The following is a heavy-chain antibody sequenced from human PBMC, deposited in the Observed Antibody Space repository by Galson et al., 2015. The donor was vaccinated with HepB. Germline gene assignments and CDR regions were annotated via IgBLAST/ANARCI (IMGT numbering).Heavy chain of an antibody. CDR3: AKRENNGYGTDRRGWFDL. J-gene: IGHJ5*02. D-gene: IGHD5-12*01. Sequence: SLRLSCAASGFTFSNSAMSWVRQAPGKGLEWVSVISGRGDSTYYADSVKGRFTISRDNSKNTLYLQMRSLRAEDTAVYYCAKRENNGYGTDRRGWFDLWGQGTLVTVSS. CDR2: ISGRGDST. CDR1: GFTFSNSA. V-gene: IGHV3-23*01.